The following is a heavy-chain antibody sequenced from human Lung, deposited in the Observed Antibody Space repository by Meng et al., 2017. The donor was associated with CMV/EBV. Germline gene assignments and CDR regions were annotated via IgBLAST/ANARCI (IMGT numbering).Heavy chain of an antibody. CDR1: GDSVSSNSAT. CDR2: TYYKSKWNH. D-gene: IGHD3-22*01. CDR3: ARVFGDITGYVFEY. V-gene: IGHV6-1*01. J-gene: IGHJ4*02. Sequence: LXCAISGDSVSSNSATWNWIRQSPSRGLEWPGRTYYKSKWNHDYAVSVKSRISFNPDTSKNQFSLQLSSVTPEDTAVYYCARVFGDITGYVFEYWXQGKXVTVYS.